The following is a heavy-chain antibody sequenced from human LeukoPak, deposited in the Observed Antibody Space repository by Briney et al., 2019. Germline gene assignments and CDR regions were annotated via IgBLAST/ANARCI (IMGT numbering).Heavy chain of an antibody. CDR1: GGSISSSSYY. V-gene: IGHV4-39*01. D-gene: IGHD3-3*01. Sequence: PSETLSLTCTVSGGSISSSSYYWGWIRQPPGKGLEWIGSIYYSGSTYYNPSLKSRVTISVDTSKNQFSLKLSSVTAADTAVYYCARLLTYYDFWSGYYTGSYFDYWGQGTLVTVSS. CDR3: ARLLTYYDFWSGYYTGSYFDY. CDR2: IYYSGST. J-gene: IGHJ4*02.